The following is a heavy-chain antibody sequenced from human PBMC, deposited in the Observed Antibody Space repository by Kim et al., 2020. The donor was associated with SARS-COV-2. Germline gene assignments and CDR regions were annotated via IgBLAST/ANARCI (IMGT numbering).Heavy chain of an antibody. Sequence: YATKCQGRVRVTADKSTSTAYMELSSLRSEDTAVYYCASLVTGDRGWFDPWGQGTLVTVSS. J-gene: IGHJ5*02. V-gene: IGHV1-69*02. D-gene: IGHD7-27*01. CDR3: ASLVTGDRGWFDP.